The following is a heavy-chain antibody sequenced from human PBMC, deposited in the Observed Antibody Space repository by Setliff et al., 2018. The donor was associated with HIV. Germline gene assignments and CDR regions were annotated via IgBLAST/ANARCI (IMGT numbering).Heavy chain of an antibody. CDR1: GGSISCSSYY. V-gene: IGHV4-39*01. J-gene: IGHJ3*02. Sequence: SETLSLTCTVSGGSISCSSYYWGWIRQPPGKGLEWIGSIYYSGSTYYNPSLKSRVTISVDTSKNQFSLKLSSVTAADTAVYYCARHVDYFDSSGNDAFDIWGQGTMVTVSS. D-gene: IGHD3-22*01. CDR3: ARHVDYFDSSGNDAFDI. CDR2: IYYSGST.